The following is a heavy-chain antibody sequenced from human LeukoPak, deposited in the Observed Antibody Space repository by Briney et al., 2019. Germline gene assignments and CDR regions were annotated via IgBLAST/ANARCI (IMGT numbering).Heavy chain of an antibody. V-gene: IGHV1-2*02. D-gene: IGHD5-18*01. J-gene: IGHJ5*02. CDR2: INPNSGGT. CDR1: GNTFTGYY. Sequence: GASVKVSCKASGNTFTGYYMHWVRQAPGQGLEWMGWINPNSGGTSYAQKFQGRVTMTRDTSISTAYMELTRLTSDDTAVYYCARDGYTYGDNWFDPWGQGTLVTVSS. CDR3: ARDGYTYGDNWFDP.